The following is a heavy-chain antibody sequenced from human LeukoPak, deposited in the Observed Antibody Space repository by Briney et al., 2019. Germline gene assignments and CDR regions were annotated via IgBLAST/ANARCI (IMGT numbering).Heavy chain of an antibody. CDR1: GFTFSSYW. CDR3: TRDRGGSYDFDY. V-gene: IGHV3-74*01. Sequence: PGGSLRLSCATSGFTFSSYWMHWVLQAPGKGLVWVSRIKSDGSSTSYADSVKGRFTISRDNAKNTLYLQMNSLRAEDTAVYYCTRDRGGSYDFDYWGQGTLVTVSS. CDR2: IKSDGSST. J-gene: IGHJ4*02. D-gene: IGHD1-26*01.